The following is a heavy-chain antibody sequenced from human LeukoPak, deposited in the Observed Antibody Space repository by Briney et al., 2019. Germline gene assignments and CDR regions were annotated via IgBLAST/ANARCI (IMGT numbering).Heavy chain of an antibody. Sequence: LRLSCAASGFTFSDYYMSWIRQAPGKGLEWIGSIYYTGNSYYRPSLRSRVTISRDTSKNQFSLKLSSVTAADTAVYYCARVVAGYSNYPFDHWGQGTLVTVSS. CDR3: ARVVAGYSNYPFDH. CDR2: IYYTGNS. V-gene: IGHV4-38-2*01. D-gene: IGHD4-11*01. J-gene: IGHJ4*02. CDR1: GFTFSDYY.